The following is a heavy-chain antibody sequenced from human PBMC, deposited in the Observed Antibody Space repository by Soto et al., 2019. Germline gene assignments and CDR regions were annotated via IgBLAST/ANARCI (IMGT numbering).Heavy chain of an antibody. Sequence: SQTLSLTCAISGDSVSSNSAAWNWIRQSPSRGLEWLGRTYYRSKWYNDYAVSVKSRITINPDTSKNQFPLQLNSVTPEDTAVYYCARDLYGSGSYYFYYYYGMDVWGQGTTVTVSS. D-gene: IGHD3-10*01. CDR1: GDSVSSNSAA. V-gene: IGHV6-1*01. CDR2: TYYRSKWYN. CDR3: ARDLYGSGSYYFYYYYGMDV. J-gene: IGHJ6*02.